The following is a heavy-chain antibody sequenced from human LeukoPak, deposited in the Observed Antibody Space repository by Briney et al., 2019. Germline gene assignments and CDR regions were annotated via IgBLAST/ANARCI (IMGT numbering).Heavy chain of an antibody. D-gene: IGHD3-22*01. V-gene: IGHV3-23*01. CDR1: GFTFSSYA. J-gene: IGHJ4*02. CDR2: ISGSGGST. CDR3: AKDGMIVVVNHSGY. Sequence: GGSLRLSCAASGFTFSSYAMSWVRQAPGKGLEWVSAISGSGGSTYYADSVKGRFTISRDNSKNTLYLQMNSLRAEDTAVYYCAKDGMIVVVNHSGYWGQGTLVTVSS.